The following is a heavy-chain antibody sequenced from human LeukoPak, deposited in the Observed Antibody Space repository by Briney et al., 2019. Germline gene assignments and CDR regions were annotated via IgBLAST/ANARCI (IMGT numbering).Heavy chain of an antibody. J-gene: IGHJ6*02. CDR2: ISYDGSNK. Sequence: QPGGSLRLSCAASGFTFSSYAMHWVRQAPGKGLEWVAVISYDGSNKYYADSVKGRFTISRDNSKNTLYLQMNSLRAEDTAVYYCARDMIVVVNGGGRYYYYYGMDVWGQGTTVTVSS. CDR1: GFTFSSYA. D-gene: IGHD3-22*01. CDR3: ARDMIVVVNGGGRYYYYYGMDV. V-gene: IGHV3-30*04.